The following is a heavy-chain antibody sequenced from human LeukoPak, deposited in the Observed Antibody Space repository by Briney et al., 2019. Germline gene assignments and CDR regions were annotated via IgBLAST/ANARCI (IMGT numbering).Heavy chain of an antibody. CDR2: IIPIFAIV. Sequence: SVKVSCKASGGTLSSYALNWVRQAPGQGLEWIGRIIPIFAIVNYAQNFQGRITITADKSTNTAYMELSSLRFEDTAFYYCARADSSGYSLDENFDYWGQGTLVTVSS. J-gene: IGHJ4*02. V-gene: IGHV1-69*04. D-gene: IGHD3-22*01. CDR3: ARADSSGYSLDENFDY. CDR1: GGTLSSYA.